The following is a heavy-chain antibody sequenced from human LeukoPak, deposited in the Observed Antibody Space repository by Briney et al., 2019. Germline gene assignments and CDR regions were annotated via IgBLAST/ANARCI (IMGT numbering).Heavy chain of an antibody. D-gene: IGHD3-10*01. CDR2: ISYDGSNK. CDR1: GFTFSSYG. Sequence: GGSLRLSCAASGFTFSSYGMHWVRQAPGKGLEWVAVISYDGSNKYYADSVKGRFTISRDNSENTLYLQMNSLRAEDTAVYYCANAPPQLWFGEAPLTGGFDYWGQGTLVTVSS. CDR3: ANAPPQLWFGEAPLTGGFDY. J-gene: IGHJ4*02. V-gene: IGHV3-30*18.